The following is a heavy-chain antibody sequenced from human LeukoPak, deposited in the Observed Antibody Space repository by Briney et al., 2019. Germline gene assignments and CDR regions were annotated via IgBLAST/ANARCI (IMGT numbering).Heavy chain of an antibody. J-gene: IGHJ6*03. D-gene: IGHD3-10*01. CDR1: GFTFTSSA. CDR3: ARDIPTPGYYYYYMDV. Sequence: SVKVSCKASGFTFTSSAVQWVRQARGQRLEWIGWIVVGSGNTNYAQKLQGRVTMTTDTSTSTAYMELRSLRSDDTAVYYCARDIPTPGYYYYYMDVWGKGATVTVSS. V-gene: IGHV1-58*01. CDR2: IVVGSGNT.